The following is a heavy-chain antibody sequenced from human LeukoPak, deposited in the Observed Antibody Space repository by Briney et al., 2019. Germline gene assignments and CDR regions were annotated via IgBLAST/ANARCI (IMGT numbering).Heavy chain of an antibody. Sequence: SETLSLTCTVSSGSISSGSYYWSWIRQPAGKGLEWIGRIYTSGNTNYNPSLKSRVTISVDTSKNQFSLKLSSVTAADTAVYYCARPSRVWRWFDPWGQGTLVTVSS. D-gene: IGHD6-13*01. CDR3: ARPSRVWRWFDP. J-gene: IGHJ5*02. CDR1: SGSISSGSYY. V-gene: IGHV4-61*02. CDR2: IYTSGNT.